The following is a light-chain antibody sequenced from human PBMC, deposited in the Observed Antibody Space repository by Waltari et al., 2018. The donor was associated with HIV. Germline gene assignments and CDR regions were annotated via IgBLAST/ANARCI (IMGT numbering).Light chain of an antibody. CDR1: QSISSW. V-gene: IGKV1-5*03. CDR3: QQYNSYST. Sequence: DIQVTQSPSPLSESVGDRVDITCRASQSISSWLAWYQQKPGKAPKLLIYKASSLESGVPSRFSGSGSGTEFTLTVSSLQPDDFATYYCQQYNSYSTFGQGTKLEIK. CDR2: KAS. J-gene: IGKJ2*01.